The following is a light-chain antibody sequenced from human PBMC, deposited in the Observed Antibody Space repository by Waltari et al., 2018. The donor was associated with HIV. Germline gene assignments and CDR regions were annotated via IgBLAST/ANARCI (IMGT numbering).Light chain of an antibody. CDR1: SSAVGAYTL. Sequence: QSALTQSASVSGSPGQSLTISCTGTSSAVGAYTLVSWYQQHPGEVPKLLIYEVTTRPSGVSTRFSGSKSGNTASLTISGLQAEDEADYYCCSYAGSGLVFGGGTKLTVL. CDR2: EVT. CDR3: CSYAGSGLV. V-gene: IGLV2-23*02. J-gene: IGLJ3*02.